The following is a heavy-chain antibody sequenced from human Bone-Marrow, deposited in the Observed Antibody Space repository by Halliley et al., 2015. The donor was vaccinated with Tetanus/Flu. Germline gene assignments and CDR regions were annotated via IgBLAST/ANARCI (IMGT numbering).Heavy chain of an antibody. CDR3: ARDPGTCSGGNCYVHTLDI. D-gene: IGHD2-15*01. CDR1: GFSVTSNS. J-gene: IGHJ3*02. CDR2: IYGGGTT. V-gene: IGHV3-53*01. Sequence: SLRLSCSASGFSVTSNSMTWVRQAPGKGLEWVAVIYGGGTTRYTDSVKGRFTVSRDNFNNTLHLQMNSLRAEDTALYYCARDPGTCSGGNCYVHTLDIWGQGTRVTVSS.